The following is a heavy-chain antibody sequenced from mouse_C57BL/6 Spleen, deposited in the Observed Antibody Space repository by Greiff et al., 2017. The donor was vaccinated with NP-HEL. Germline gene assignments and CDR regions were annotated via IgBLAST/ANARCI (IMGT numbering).Heavy chain of an antibody. J-gene: IGHJ4*01. CDR3: ARHGYEAMDY. D-gene: IGHD2-10*02. V-gene: IGHV5-9*01. CDR2: ISGGGGNT. CDR1: GFTFSSYT. Sequence: EVQRVESGGGLVKPGGSLKLSCAASGFTFSSYTMSWVRQTPEKRLEWVATISGGGGNTYYPDSVKGRFTISRDNAKNTLYLQMSSLRSEDTALYYCARHGYEAMDYWGQGTSVTVSS.